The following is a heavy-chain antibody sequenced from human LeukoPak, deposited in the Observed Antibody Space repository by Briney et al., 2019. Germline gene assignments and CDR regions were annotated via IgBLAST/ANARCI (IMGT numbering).Heavy chain of an antibody. Sequence: EPGGSLRLSCAASGFTVSSNYMSWVRQAPGKGLEWVSVIYSGGSTYYADSVKGRFTTSRDNSKNTLYLQMNSLRAEDTAVYYCARVSNSWPYYYYYYMDVWGKGTTVTVSS. CDR2: IYSGGST. V-gene: IGHV3-53*01. CDR3: ARVSNSWPYYYYYYMDV. CDR1: GFTVSSNY. J-gene: IGHJ6*03. D-gene: IGHD6-13*01.